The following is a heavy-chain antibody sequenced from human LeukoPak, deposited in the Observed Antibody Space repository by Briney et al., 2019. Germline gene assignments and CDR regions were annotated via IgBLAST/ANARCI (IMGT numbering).Heavy chain of an antibody. CDR1: GGSIDTGGYY. D-gene: IGHD3-16*01. J-gene: IGHJ4*02. CDR2: IYHTGDT. V-gene: IGHV4-30-2*01. Sequence: PSETLSLTCTVSGGSIDTGGYYWGWIRQPPGKDLEWIGYIYHTGDTYYTPSLKSRVTMALDRSKNQFSLTLTSVTAADTAVYYCVREGAQTAFDSWGQGTLATVSS. CDR3: VREGAQTAFDS.